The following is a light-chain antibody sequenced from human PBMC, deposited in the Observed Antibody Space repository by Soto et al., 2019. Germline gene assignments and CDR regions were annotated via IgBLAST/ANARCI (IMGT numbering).Light chain of an antibody. V-gene: IGLV7-43*01. CDR3: LLYYGGAQLV. J-gene: IGLJ2*01. CDR2: STS. Sequence: HTVVTQEPSLTVSPGGTVTLICASSTGAVTSGYYPNWFQQKPGQTPGALIYSTSNKHSWTPARFSGSLLGGKAALTLSGVQPEDEAEYYCLLYYGGAQLVFGGGTKLTVL. CDR1: TGAVTSGYY.